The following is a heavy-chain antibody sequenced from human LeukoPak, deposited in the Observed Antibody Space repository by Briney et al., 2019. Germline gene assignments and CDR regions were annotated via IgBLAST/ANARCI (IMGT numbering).Heavy chain of an antibody. CDR1: GFTFSSYE. Sequence: GGSLRLSCAASGFTFSSYEMNWVRQAPGKGLEWVSYISSSDSTIYYADSVKGRFTISRDNAKNSLYLQMNSLRAEDTAVYYCARILGDIVVVGEGAFDIWGQGTMVTVSS. J-gene: IGHJ3*02. CDR2: ISSSDSTI. D-gene: IGHD2-15*01. CDR3: ARILGDIVVVGEGAFDI. V-gene: IGHV3-48*03.